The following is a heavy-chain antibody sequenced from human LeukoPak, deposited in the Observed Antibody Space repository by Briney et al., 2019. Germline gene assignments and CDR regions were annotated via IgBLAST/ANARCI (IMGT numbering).Heavy chain of an antibody. V-gene: IGHV1-18*01. CDR2: ISAYNGNT. D-gene: IGHD3-22*01. Sequence: ASVKVSRKASGYTFTSYGISWVRQAPGQGLEWMGWISAYNGNTNYAQKLQGRVTMTTDTSTSTAYMELRSLRPDDTAVYYCARDTNVVEYYYDSSGYYTFDYWGQGTLVTVSS. CDR3: ARDTNVVEYYYDSSGYYTFDY. CDR1: GYTFTSYG. J-gene: IGHJ4*02.